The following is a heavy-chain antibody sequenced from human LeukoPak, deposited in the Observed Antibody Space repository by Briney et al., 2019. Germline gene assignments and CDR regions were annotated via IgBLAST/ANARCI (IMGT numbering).Heavy chain of an antibody. CDR3: AILGGATGLFDY. Sequence: GGSLRLSCAASGLTFSSYAMSWVRQAPGKGLEWVSAIVGSGGSRYYADSVKGRFTISRDNSKNTLYLQMNSLRAEDTAVYYCAILGGATGLFDYWGQGTLVTVSS. CDR2: IVGSGGSR. V-gene: IGHV3-23*01. J-gene: IGHJ4*02. CDR1: GLTFSSYA. D-gene: IGHD3-3*01.